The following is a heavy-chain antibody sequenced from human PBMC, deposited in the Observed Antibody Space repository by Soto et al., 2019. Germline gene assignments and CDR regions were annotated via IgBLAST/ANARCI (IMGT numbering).Heavy chain of an antibody. D-gene: IGHD3-3*01. CDR3: AKLAYDCWSGYYSDDAFDI. J-gene: IGHJ3*02. V-gene: IGHV3-23*01. CDR1: GFTFSAFA. CDR2: ISGSGGST. Sequence: EVQLLESGGGLVQPGGPIRLSGAASGFTFSAFALAWFRQPPGKGLEWVAAISGSGGSTYYADSVKGRFTISRDNSKNTLYLQMNSLRAEDTAVYYCAKLAYDCWSGYYSDDAFDIWGQGTMVTVSS.